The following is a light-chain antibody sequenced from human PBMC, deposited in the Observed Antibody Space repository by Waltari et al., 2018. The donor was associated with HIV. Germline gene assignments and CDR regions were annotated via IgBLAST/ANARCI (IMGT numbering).Light chain of an antibody. CDR3: CSYAGSYTLRV. Sequence: QSALTQPRSVSGSPGQSVTIACTETSSDVGAYNYVSCYQQNPGKAPKLMIYDVSKRPSGVPDRFSGSKSGNTASLTISGLQAEDEADYYCCSYAGSYTLRVFGGGTKLTVL. CDR1: SSDVGAYNY. J-gene: IGLJ2*01. CDR2: DVS. V-gene: IGLV2-11*01.